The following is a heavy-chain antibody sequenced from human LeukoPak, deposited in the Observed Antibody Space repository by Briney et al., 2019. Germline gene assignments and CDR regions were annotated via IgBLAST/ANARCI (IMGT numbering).Heavy chain of an antibody. V-gene: IGHV4-4*07. Sequence: NPSETLSLTCTVSGGSISSYYGSWLRQPAGKELEWIGRIYSSGSSSFNPSLKSRVTMSVDTSKNQFSLKLSSVTAADTAVYYCARERAGSGYSGHDGGWFDPWGQGTLVTVSS. CDR3: ARERAGSGYSGHDGGWFDP. J-gene: IGHJ5*02. D-gene: IGHD5-12*01. CDR1: GGSISSYY. CDR2: IYSSGSS.